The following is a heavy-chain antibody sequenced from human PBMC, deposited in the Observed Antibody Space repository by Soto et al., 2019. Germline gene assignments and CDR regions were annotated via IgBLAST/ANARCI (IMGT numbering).Heavy chain of an antibody. CDR3: ARHGGYCSSTSCYTGYFDY. D-gene: IGHD2-2*02. J-gene: IGHJ4*02. V-gene: IGHV5-51*01. CDR1: GYSFTSYW. Sequence: PGESLKISCKGSGYSFTSYWIGWVRQMPGKGLEWMGIIYPGDSDTRYSPSFQGQVTISADKSISTAYLQWSSLKASDTAMYYCARHGGYCSSTSCYTGYFDYWGQGTLVTVSS. CDR2: IYPGDSDT.